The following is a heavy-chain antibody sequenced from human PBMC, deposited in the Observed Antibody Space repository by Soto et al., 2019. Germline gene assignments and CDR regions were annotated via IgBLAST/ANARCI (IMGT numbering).Heavy chain of an antibody. CDR3: ARDSPNVLRFSNGIFDY. CDR1: GYTFTSYG. CDR2: ISAYNGNT. V-gene: IGHV1-18*04. Sequence: QVQLVQSGAEVKKPGASVKVSCKASGYTFTSYGISWVRQAPGQGLEWMGWISAYNGNTNYAQKLQGRVTMTTDTSTSTAYMELRSLRSDATAGYYCARDSPNVLRFSNGIFDYWGQGTLVTVSS. J-gene: IGHJ4*02. D-gene: IGHD3-3*01.